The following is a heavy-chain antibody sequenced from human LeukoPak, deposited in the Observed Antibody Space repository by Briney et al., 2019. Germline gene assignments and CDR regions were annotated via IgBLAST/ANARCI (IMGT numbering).Heavy chain of an antibody. CDR3: AREDSSGYIFDY. CDR1: GGSISSSNW. CDR2: IYHSGGT. D-gene: IGHD3-22*01. Sequence: SETLSLTCAVSGGSISSSNWWSWVRQPPGKGLEWIGEIYHSGGTNYNPSLKSRVTISVDKSNNQFSLKLSSVTAADTAVYYCAREDSSGYIFDYWGQGILVTVSS. J-gene: IGHJ4*02. V-gene: IGHV4-4*02.